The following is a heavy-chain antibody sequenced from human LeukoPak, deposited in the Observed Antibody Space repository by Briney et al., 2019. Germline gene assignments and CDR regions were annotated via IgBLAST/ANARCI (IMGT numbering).Heavy chain of an antibody. V-gene: IGHV4-4*07. CDR2: IYTGGDT. CDR3: ARDIRVVAAPTSYYFCDY. J-gene: IGHJ4*02. Sequence: SETLSLTCTVSSGSISSYYWSWVRQPAGQGLEWIGRIYTGGDTNYNPSLKSRVTMSVDTSKNQFSLQLSSVTAADTAVYYCARDIRVVAAPTSYYFCDYWGQGPVVSVSS. CDR1: SGSISSYY. D-gene: IGHD2-15*01.